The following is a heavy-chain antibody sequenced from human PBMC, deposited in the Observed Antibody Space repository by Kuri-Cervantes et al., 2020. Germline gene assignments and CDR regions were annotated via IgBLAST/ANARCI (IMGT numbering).Heavy chain of an antibody. D-gene: IGHD3-10*01. J-gene: IGHJ4*02. CDR1: GGTFSSYA. V-gene: IGHV1-8*02. CDR3: ARETYYYGSGSYYPFDY. CDR2: MNPNSGNT. Sequence: ASVKVSCKASGGTFSSYAISWVRQAPGQGLEWMGWMNPNSGNTGYAQKFQGRVTMTRNTSISTAYMELSSLRSEDTAVYYCARETYYYGSGSYYPFDYWGQGTLVTVSS.